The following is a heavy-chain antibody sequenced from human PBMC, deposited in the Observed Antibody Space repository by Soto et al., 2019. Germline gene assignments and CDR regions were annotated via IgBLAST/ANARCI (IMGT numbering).Heavy chain of an antibody. J-gene: IGHJ4*02. CDR1: GYTFTKYG. Sequence: QVQLVQSGAEVKNPGASVKVSCKTSGYTFTKYGVGWVRQAPGQGLEWMGWISGSSGNANYAEKVQGRITLTKDTSTSTAYIELRSLRSDDTAVYYCAREVAGLGGEYDYWGQGTLVTVSS. D-gene: IGHD3-16*01. V-gene: IGHV1-18*01. CDR3: AREVAGLGGEYDY. CDR2: ISGSSGNA.